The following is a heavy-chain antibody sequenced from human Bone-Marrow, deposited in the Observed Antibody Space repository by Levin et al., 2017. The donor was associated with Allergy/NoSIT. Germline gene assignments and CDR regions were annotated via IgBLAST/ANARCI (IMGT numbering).Heavy chain of an antibody. V-gene: IGHV3-33*01. CDR3: ARGELWLHYYYYGMDV. D-gene: IGHD5-18*01. J-gene: IGHJ6*02. CDR2: IWYDGSNK. CDR1: GFTFSSYG. Sequence: PGGSLRLSCAASGFTFSSYGMHWVRQAPGKGLEWVAVIWYDGSNKYYADSVKGRFTISRDNSKNTLYLQMNSLRAEDTAVYYCARGELWLHYYYYGMDVWGQGTTVTVSS.